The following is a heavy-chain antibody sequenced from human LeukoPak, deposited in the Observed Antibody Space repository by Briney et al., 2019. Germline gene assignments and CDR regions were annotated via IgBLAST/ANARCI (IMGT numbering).Heavy chain of an antibody. CDR1: GFTFSNYW. D-gene: IGHD4-17*01. CDR3: ARLKDAVTIFDC. CDR2: IKEDGSDK. J-gene: IGHJ5*01. V-gene: IGHV3-7*01. Sequence: AGGSLRLPCIASGFTFSNYWMSWVRQAPGKGLEWVASIKEDGSDKYYVDSVKGRFTISRDNTKNSLFVQMSSLRAEDTAVYYCARLKDAVTIFDCWGQGILVTVSS.